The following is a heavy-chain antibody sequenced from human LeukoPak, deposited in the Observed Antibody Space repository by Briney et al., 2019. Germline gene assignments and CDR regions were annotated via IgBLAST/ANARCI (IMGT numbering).Heavy chain of an antibody. CDR3: AKGNGYEAQYYYYYMDV. J-gene: IGHJ6*03. D-gene: IGHD5-12*01. CDR1: GFTFSSYG. Sequence: SGGSLRLSCAASGFTFSSYGMHWVRQAPGKGLEWVAFIRYDGSNKYYADSVKGRFTISRDNSKNTLYLHVNSLRPEDTAVYYCAKGNGYEAQYYYYYMDVWGKGTTVTISS. CDR2: IRYDGSNK. V-gene: IGHV3-30*02.